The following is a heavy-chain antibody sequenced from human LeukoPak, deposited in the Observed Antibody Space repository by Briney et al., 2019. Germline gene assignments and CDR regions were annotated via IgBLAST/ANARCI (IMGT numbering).Heavy chain of an antibody. V-gene: IGHV4-39*02. CDR2: ISYSGNT. Sequence: KPSETLSLTCTVSGGSISTCSYYWGRVRQPPGQGLEYIGSISYSGNTYYNPSLKSRVTISVDTSKNHFSLSLSSVSVADTAVYYCARSSVGVPFDYGGQGTLVTVSS. D-gene: IGHD2-2*01. J-gene: IGHJ4*02. CDR1: GGSISTCSYY. CDR3: ARSSVGVPFDY.